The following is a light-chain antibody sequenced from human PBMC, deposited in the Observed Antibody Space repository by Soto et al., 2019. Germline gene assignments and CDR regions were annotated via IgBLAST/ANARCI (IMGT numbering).Light chain of an antibody. CDR3: QQYNTWRSIS. CDR1: QSVSSN. CDR2: GAS. Sequence: EMVMTQSPATLSVSPGERATLSFRASQSVSSNLAWYQQKPGQAPRLLIYGASTRATGIPARFTGSGSGTDFTLTISSLQSEDFAVYYCQQYNTWRSISFGQGTRLEIK. J-gene: IGKJ5*01. V-gene: IGKV3-15*01.